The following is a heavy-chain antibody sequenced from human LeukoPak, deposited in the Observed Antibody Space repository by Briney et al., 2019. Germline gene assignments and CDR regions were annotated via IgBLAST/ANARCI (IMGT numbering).Heavy chain of an antibody. Sequence: GGSLRLSCAASGFTFSSYSMNWVRQAPGKGLEWVSSISSSSSYIYYADSVKGRFTISRDNAKNSLYLQMNSLRAEDTAVYYCARDAGYCGGGSCYDYWGQGTLVTVSS. J-gene: IGHJ4*02. CDR1: GFTFSSYS. D-gene: IGHD2-15*01. V-gene: IGHV3-21*01. CDR3: ARDAGYCGGGSCYDY. CDR2: ISSSSSYI.